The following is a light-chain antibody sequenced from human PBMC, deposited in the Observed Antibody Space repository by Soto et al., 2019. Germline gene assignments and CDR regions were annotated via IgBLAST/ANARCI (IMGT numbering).Light chain of an antibody. V-gene: IGKV4-1*01. CDR3: QHYYTTPPA. CDR2: WAS. Sequence: DIVTTQSPDSLAVSLGGRATINCKSSQSVLYSPNNKNYLAWFQQKPGLPPKLIIYWASTRESGVPDRFSGSGSGTDFTLTISSLQAEDVAVYYCQHYYTTPPAFGPGTKVDIK. CDR1: QSVLYSPNNKNY. J-gene: IGKJ3*01.